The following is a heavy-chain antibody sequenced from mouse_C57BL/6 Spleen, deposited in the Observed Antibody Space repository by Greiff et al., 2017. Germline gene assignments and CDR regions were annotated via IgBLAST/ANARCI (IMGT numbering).Heavy chain of an antibody. Sequence: VQLQQSGAELVKPGASVKISCTASGYAFSSYWMNWVKQRPGKGLEWIGQIYPGDGDSTSNGKLKGKATLTTDKSSSSAYMHLRNLTSEDSAVYFGARSENYDYDFAYWGQGTLVTVSA. D-gene: IGHD2-4*01. CDR1: GYAFSSYW. CDR3: ARSENYDYDFAY. J-gene: IGHJ3*01. CDR2: IYPGDGDS. V-gene: IGHV1-80*01.